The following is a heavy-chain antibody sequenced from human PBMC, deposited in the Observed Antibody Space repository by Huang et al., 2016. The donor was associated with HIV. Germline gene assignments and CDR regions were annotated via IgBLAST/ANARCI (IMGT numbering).Heavy chain of an antibody. D-gene: IGHD1-1*01. J-gene: IGHJ5*02. V-gene: IGHV1-69*01. CDR3: ARDRKYDNAWYWFDP. CDR2: IIPIFGAP. CDR1: GGNFSSYA. Sequence: QVQLVQSGAEVKKTGSSVRVSCEASGGNFSSYAINWVRQAPGQGLEWRGVIIPIFGAPNYSQKVQGRVTITADESTSTAYMELSSLRSDDTAVYYCARDRKYDNAWYWFDPWGQGTLVTVSS.